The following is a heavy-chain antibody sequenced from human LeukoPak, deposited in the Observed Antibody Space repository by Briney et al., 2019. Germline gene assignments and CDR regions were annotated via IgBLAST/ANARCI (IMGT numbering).Heavy chain of an antibody. CDR1: GGSISSYY. J-gene: IGHJ6*02. V-gene: IGHV4-4*07. CDR2: IYTSGST. D-gene: IGHD2-2*01. Sequence: SETLSLTCTVSGGSISSYYWSWIRQPAGKGLEWIGRIYTSGSTNYNPSLKSRVTMSVDTSKNQFSLKLSSVTAADTAVYYCARVLGGYCSSTRCSRTLYYYYGMDVWGQGTTVTVSS. CDR3: ARVLGGYCSSTRCSRTLYYYYGMDV.